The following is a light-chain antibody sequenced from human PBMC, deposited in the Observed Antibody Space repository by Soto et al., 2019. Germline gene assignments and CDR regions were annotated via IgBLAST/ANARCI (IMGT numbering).Light chain of an antibody. V-gene: IGKV1-9*01. Sequence: DIQLTQSPSFLSASVGDRVTITCRASQDISSYLAWYQQKPGKAPKLLIYAASTLQSGVPSSFSGSGSGTEFTLTISSLQPKDFATYYCQQLKSYPLTFGGGTKVEIK. CDR1: QDISSY. CDR2: AAS. CDR3: QQLKSYPLT. J-gene: IGKJ4*01.